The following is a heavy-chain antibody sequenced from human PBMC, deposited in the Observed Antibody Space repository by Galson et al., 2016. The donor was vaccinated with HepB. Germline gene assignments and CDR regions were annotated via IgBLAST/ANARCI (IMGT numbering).Heavy chain of an antibody. CDR1: GYIFTSSG. CDR3: ARDWDFNLDV. Sequence: QSGAEVKHPGASVTVSCKASGYIFTSSGISWMRQAPGQGLEWMGWSNIYDGTINYARKFQGRVSMTTDTSTSTASMELSSLRLDDTAVYYCARDWDFNLDVWGKGTTVTVSS. J-gene: IGHJ6*04. D-gene: IGHD1-26*01. V-gene: IGHV1-18*04. CDR2: SNIYDGTI.